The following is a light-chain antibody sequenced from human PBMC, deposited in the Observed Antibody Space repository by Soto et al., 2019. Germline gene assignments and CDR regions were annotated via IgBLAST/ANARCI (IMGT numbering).Light chain of an antibody. CDR1: SSDVGGYNY. CDR3: CSYAGSYTYV. J-gene: IGLJ1*01. CDR2: DVS. Sequence: QSALTQPRSVSGSPGQSVTIPCTGTSSDVGGYNYVSWYQQHLGKAPKLMIYDVSKRPSGVPDRFSGSKSGNTASLTISGLQAEDEADYYCCSYAGSYTYVFGTGTKVTVL. V-gene: IGLV2-11*01.